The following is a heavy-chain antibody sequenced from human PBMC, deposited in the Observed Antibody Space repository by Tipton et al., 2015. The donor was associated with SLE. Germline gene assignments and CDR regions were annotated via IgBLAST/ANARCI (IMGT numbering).Heavy chain of an antibody. CDR2: ISSSGSTI. D-gene: IGHD4-11*01. V-gene: IGHV3-48*03. CDR1: RFTFSNSD. J-gene: IGHJ3*02. Sequence: LRLSCVASRFTFSNSDMNWVRQAPGKGLEWISYISSSGSTIFYADSVKGRFTISRVNSKNSLYLQMNSLRAEDTAVYYCASHPRHNRDYSDSVDGLDIWGQGTMVTVSS. CDR3: ASHPRHNRDYSDSVDGLDI.